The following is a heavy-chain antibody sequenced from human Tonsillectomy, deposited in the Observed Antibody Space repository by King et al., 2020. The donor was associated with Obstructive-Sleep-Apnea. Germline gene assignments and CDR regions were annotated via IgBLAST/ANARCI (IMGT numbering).Heavy chain of an antibody. V-gene: IGHV3-30*04. CDR1: GFTFSSYA. CDR3: VSSGRHNYYYYGMDV. D-gene: IGHD5-12*01. CDR2: ISYDVSNK. Sequence: VQLVESGGGVVQPGTSLRLSCAASGFTFSSYAMYWVRQAPGKGLEWVAVISYDVSNKNYADSVKGRFTISRDNSKNTLYLQMNSLRAEDTGVYYGVSSGRHNYYYYGMDVWGQGTMVTVSS. J-gene: IGHJ6*02.